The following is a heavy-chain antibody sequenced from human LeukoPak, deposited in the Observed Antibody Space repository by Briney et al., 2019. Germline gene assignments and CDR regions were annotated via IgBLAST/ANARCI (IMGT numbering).Heavy chain of an antibody. CDR3: AKDTVGIGPAAMYSPFDAFDI. CDR2: INGNGGST. CDR1: GFTFSNYY. J-gene: IGHJ3*02. D-gene: IGHD2-2*01. V-gene: IGHV3-23*01. Sequence: PGGSLRLSCAASGFTFSNYYMSWVRQAPGKGLEWVSDINGNGGSTYYADSVKGRFTISRDNSKNTLYLQMNSLRAEDTAVYYCAKDTVGIGPAAMYSPFDAFDIWGQGTMVTVSS.